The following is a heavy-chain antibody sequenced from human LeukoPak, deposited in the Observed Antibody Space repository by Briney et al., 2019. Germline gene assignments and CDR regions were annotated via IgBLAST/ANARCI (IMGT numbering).Heavy chain of an antibody. CDR2: MNPNRGNT. Sequence: GASVKVSCTASGYTFTSYGINWVRQATGQGLEWMGWMNPNRGNTGYAQKFQGRVTMTRNTSISTAYMELSSLRSEDTAVYYCARFEAPPYYDFWSGYYNHYYYGMDVWGQGTTVTVSS. J-gene: IGHJ6*02. D-gene: IGHD3-3*01. V-gene: IGHV1-8*01. CDR3: ARFEAPPYYDFWSGYYNHYYYGMDV. CDR1: GYTFTSYG.